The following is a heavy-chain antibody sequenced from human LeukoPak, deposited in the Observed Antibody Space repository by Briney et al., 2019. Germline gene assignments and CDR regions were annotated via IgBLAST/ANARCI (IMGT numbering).Heavy chain of an antibody. V-gene: IGHV3-21*01. Sequence: SGGSLRLSCAASGFTFSSYSMNWVRQAPGKGLEWVSSISSSSSYIYYADSVKGRFTISRDNAKNSLYLQMNSLRAEDTAVYYCARGRFGSGQYFQHWGQGTLVTVSS. CDR2: ISSSSSYI. D-gene: IGHD6-19*01. CDR1: GFTFSSYS. J-gene: IGHJ1*01. CDR3: ARGRFGSGQYFQH.